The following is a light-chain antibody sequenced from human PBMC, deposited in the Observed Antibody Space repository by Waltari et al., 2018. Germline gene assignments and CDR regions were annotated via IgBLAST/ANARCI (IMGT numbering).Light chain of an antibody. CDR1: QSVSTF. CDR2: HAS. Sequence: EVVLTQSPATLSLSPGERATLSCRASQSVSTFLAWYQQKPGQAPRLLIYHASNRATGIPARFSGSGSGTDFTLTISTVEPEDFAVYYCQQRANWPPLTFGGGTKVEIK. V-gene: IGKV3-11*01. CDR3: QQRANWPPLT. J-gene: IGKJ4*01.